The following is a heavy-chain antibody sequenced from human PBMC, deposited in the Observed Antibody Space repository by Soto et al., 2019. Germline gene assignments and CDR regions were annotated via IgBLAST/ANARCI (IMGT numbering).Heavy chain of an antibody. Sequence: EVQLVESGGGLVKPGGSLRLSCAASGFTFSSYSMNWVRQAPGKGLEWVSSISSSSSYIYYADSVKGRFTISRDNAXXSLYLQMNSLRAEDTAVYYCAREVGDTYYYYGMDVWGQGTTVTVSS. D-gene: IGHD1-26*01. CDR3: AREVGDTYYYYGMDV. CDR2: ISSSSSYI. V-gene: IGHV3-21*01. J-gene: IGHJ6*02. CDR1: GFTFSSYS.